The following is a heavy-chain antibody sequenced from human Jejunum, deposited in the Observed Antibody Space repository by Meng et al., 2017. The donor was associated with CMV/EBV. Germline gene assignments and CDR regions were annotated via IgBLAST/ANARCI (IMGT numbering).Heavy chain of an antibody. CDR3: AKQADPSAYFFDF. D-gene: IGHD6-25*01. CDR2: IRYDLATK. V-gene: IGHV3-30*02. J-gene: IGHJ4*02. Sequence: ASGLSFSSFGMHWVRQAPGKGLEWVAYIRYDLATKYYVDSVKGRFTISRDNSRNSVSLQMNGLRDDDTAIYYCAKQADPSAYFFDFWGEGTMVTVSS. CDR1: GLSFSSFG.